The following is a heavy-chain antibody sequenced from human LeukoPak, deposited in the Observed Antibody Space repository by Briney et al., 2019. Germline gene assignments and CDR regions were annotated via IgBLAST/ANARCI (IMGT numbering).Heavy chain of an antibody. Sequence: PSETLSLTSTVSGGSISSYYWSWIRQPPGQGLEWIGYIYYSGSTNYNPSLKSRVTISVDTSKNQFSLKLSSVTAADTAVYYCAKQRGLSSSWYPLDYWGQGTLVTVSS. CDR1: GGSISSYY. CDR3: AKQRGLSSSWYPLDY. D-gene: IGHD6-13*01. V-gene: IGHV4-59*01. CDR2: IYYSGST. J-gene: IGHJ4*02.